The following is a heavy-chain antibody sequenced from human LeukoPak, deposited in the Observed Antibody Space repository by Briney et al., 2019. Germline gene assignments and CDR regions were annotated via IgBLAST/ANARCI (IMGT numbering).Heavy chain of an antibody. CDR1: GYTFTGYY. CDR3: AREAAYSGTTTGGNY. Sequence: ASVKVTCKASGYTFTGYYIHWVRQAPGQGLEWMGWINPNRGGTNYAQKFQGRVTMTRDTSISTAYMELSTLRSDDTAVYYCAREAAYSGTTTGGNYWGQGTLVTVSS. J-gene: IGHJ4*02. V-gene: IGHV1-2*02. D-gene: IGHD1-26*01. CDR2: INPNRGGT.